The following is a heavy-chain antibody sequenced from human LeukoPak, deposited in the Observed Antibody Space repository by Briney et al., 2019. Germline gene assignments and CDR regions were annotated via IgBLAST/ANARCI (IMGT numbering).Heavy chain of an antibody. Sequence: GGSLRLSCAASGFTLSTFDMNWVRQAPGKGLEWVSSISTSIRYIYYSDSVKGRFTISRDDAKNSLYLQMNRLTVEDTAVYYCARADCSGSTCYLRHSWFDPWGQGTLVTVSS. CDR2: ISTSIRYI. V-gene: IGHV3-21*06. D-gene: IGHD2-2*01. CDR3: ARADCSGSTCYLRHSWFDP. J-gene: IGHJ5*02. CDR1: GFTLSTFD.